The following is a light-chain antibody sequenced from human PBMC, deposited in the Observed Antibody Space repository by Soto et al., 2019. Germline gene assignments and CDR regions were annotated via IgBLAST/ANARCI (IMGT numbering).Light chain of an antibody. CDR1: QSVSDTY. CDR3: HQYYTSPDT. V-gene: IGKV3-20*01. CDR2: GAS. Sequence: EIVLTQSPGTLSLSPGERATLSCRTSQSVSDTYLAWYQQKPGQAPRLLIYGASTRATGIPDRFSGSGSGTDFTLTSAKVEPEDFAVYFCHQYYTSPDTFGQGTKLEI. J-gene: IGKJ2*01.